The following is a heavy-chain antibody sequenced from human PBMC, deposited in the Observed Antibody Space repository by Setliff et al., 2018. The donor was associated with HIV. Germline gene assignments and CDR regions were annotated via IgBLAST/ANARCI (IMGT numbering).Heavy chain of an antibody. Sequence: KPSETLSLTCTVSGDSISSGGFYCNWFRQYPEKGLEWIGWIHYSGRTNFNPSLRSRATISFDTSKNQFSLNLTSVTAADTAVYYCARAPFRGGSFGWFDPWGQGTPVTVSS. CDR1: GDSISSGGFY. J-gene: IGHJ5*02. CDR3: ARAPFRGGSFGWFDP. CDR2: IHYSGRT. D-gene: IGHD2-15*01. V-gene: IGHV4-31*03.